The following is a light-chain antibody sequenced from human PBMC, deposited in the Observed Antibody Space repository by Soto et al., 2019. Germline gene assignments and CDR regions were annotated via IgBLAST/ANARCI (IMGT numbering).Light chain of an antibody. CDR2: GAS. CDR1: QSVSSN. CDR3: QQYNNWPPYT. V-gene: IGKV3-15*01. J-gene: IGKJ2*01. Sequence: EIVMTQSPTPLSVSPGERATLSCRARQSVSSNLAWYPQKPGQAPRLLIYGASTRATGIPARFSGSGSGTEFTLTISSLQSEDFAVYYCQQYNNWPPYTFGQGTKLEIK.